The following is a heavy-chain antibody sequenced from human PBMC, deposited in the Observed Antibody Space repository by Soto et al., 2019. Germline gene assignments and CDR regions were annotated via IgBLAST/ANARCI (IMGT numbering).Heavy chain of an antibody. Sequence: QVQLVQSGAEVKKPGSSVKVSCKASGGTFSSYAISWVRQAPGQGLEWMGEIIPILGTAKYAQKFQGRVTITADESTSTAYMELSSLRSEDTAVYYCARDRGPSSGYYPYWFDPWGQGTLVTVSS. CDR1: GGTFSSYA. V-gene: IGHV1-69*12. CDR2: IIPILGTA. D-gene: IGHD3-22*01. CDR3: ARDRGPSSGYYPYWFDP. J-gene: IGHJ5*02.